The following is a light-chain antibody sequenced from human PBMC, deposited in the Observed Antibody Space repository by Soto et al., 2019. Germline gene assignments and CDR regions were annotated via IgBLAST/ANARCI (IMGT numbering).Light chain of an antibody. CDR1: QSITNR. J-gene: IGKJ1*01. V-gene: IGKV1-5*01. Sequence: DIQMTQSPSTLSASVGDRVTITCRASQSITNRLAWYQQKPGKAPKVVIYDASNLEGGVPSRFSGSGCGTEFILTISSLLPDDFATYWCQHYGGMWTFGKGTKVDIK. CDR3: QHYGGMWT. CDR2: DAS.